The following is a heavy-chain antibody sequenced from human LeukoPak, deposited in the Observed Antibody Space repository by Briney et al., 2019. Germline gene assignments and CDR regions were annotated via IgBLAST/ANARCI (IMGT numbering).Heavy chain of an antibody. CDR1: GGTFSSYA. CDR2: IIPIFGTA. CDR3: ASFNYYDSSGYLYY. V-gene: IGHV1-69*13. J-gene: IGHJ4*02. Sequence: ASVKVSCKASGGTFSSYAISWVRQAPGQGLEWMGGIIPIFGTANYAQKFQGRVTITADESTSTAYMELSSLRSEDTAVYYCASFNYYDSSGYLYYWGQGTLVTVSS. D-gene: IGHD3-22*01.